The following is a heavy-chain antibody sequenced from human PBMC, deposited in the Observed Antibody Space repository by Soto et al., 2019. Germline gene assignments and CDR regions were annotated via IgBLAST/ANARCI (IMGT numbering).Heavy chain of an antibody. D-gene: IGHD2-2*01. CDR1: GFTFSSYA. Sequence: GGSLRLSCAASGFTFSSYAMSWVRQAPGKGLEWVSAFSGSGGSTYYAYSVKGRFTTSRYNSKNKLYLQMNSLRAEATAVYYCAKDECCASCHLDAFDIWGQGTMVTVSS. J-gene: IGHJ3*02. CDR2: FSGSGGST. V-gene: IGHV3-23*01. CDR3: AKDECCASCHLDAFDI.